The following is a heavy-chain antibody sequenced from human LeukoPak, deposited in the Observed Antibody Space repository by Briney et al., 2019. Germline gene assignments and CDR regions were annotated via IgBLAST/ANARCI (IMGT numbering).Heavy chain of an antibody. CDR3: ARGKRVLWFGEFHFDY. CDR1: GGSFSGYY. Sequence: PSETLSLTCAVYGGSFSGYYWSWIRQPPGKGLEWIGEINHSGSTNYNPSLKSRVTISVDTSKNQFSLKLSSVTAADTAVYYCARGKRVLWFGEFHFDYWGQGTLVTVSS. J-gene: IGHJ4*02. V-gene: IGHV4-34*01. CDR2: INHSGST. D-gene: IGHD3-10*01.